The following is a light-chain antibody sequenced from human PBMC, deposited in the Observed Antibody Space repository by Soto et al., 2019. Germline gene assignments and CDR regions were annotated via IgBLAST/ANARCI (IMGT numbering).Light chain of an antibody. CDR3: CSYTSSDTYV. CDR2: NND. CDR1: SSNIGTNS. V-gene: IGLV1-44*01. Sequence: QSVLPQPPSASGTPGQRVTISCSGGSSNIGTNSVNWYQQLPGRAPKLLIYNNDLRPSGVPDRFSGSKSGNTASLTISGLQAEDEADYYCCSYTSSDTYVFGTGTKVTVL. J-gene: IGLJ1*01.